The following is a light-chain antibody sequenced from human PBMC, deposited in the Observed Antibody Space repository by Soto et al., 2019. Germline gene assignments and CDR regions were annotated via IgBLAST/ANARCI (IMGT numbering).Light chain of an antibody. J-gene: IGKJ2*01. CDR3: QQYYSTPYT. CDR1: QSVLYSSNNKNY. CDR2: WAS. Sequence: DIVMTQSPDSLAVSLGERATINCKSSQSVLYSSNNKNYLAWYQQKPGQPPKLLIYWASTRESGVPGRFSGSVSGTEFTLTISSLQAEDVAVYYCQQYYSTPYTFGQGTKLEIK. V-gene: IGKV4-1*01.